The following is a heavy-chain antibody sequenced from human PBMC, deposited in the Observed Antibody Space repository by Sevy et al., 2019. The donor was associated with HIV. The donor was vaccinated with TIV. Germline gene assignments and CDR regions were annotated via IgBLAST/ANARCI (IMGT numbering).Heavy chain of an antibody. CDR2: ISYDGSNK. D-gene: IGHD3-22*01. CDR3: AKDRYYDSSGHAYLL. J-gene: IGHJ4*02. CDR1: GFTFSSYG. Sequence: GGSLRLSCAASGFTFSSYGMHWVRQAPGKGLEWVAVISYDGSNKYYADSVKGRFTISRDNSKNTLYLQMNSLRAEDTVVYYCAKDRYYDSSGHAYLLWGQGTLVTVSS. V-gene: IGHV3-30*18.